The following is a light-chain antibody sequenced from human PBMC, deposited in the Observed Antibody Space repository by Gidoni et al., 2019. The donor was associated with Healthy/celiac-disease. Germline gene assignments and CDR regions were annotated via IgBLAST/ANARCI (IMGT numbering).Light chain of an antibody. J-gene: IGKJ3*01. V-gene: IGKV3-11*01. CDR3: QQRSNWPGFT. CDR1: QSVSRY. Sequence: EIVLTQSPATLSLSPGERATLSCRASQSVSRYLAWYQQKPGQAPRLLIYDASNRATGIPARFSGSGSETDFTLTISSLEPEDFAVYYCQQRSNWPGFTFGPGTKVDIK. CDR2: DAS.